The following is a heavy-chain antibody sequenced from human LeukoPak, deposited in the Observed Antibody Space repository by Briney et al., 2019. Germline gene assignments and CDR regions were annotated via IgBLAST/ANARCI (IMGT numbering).Heavy chain of an antibody. Sequence: AASVKVSCKASGGTFCSYAISWVRQAPGQGLEWMGGIIPIFGTANYAQKFQGRVTITTDESTSTAYMELSSLRSEDTAVYYCAREVGARDWFDPWGQGTLVTVSS. CDR2: IIPIFGTA. D-gene: IGHD1-26*01. J-gene: IGHJ5*02. V-gene: IGHV1-69*05. CDR3: AREVGARDWFDP. CDR1: GGTFCSYA.